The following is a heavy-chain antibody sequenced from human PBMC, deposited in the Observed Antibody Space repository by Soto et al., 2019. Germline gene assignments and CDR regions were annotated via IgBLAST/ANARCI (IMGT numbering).Heavy chain of an antibody. Sequence: EVQLLESGGGLVQPGGSLRLSCAASGFSFSSYAMSWVRQDPGKGLEWVSTISGSDGKSFYPDSVKGRFSISRDTSDNTLYVQMISLIADDSAIYYCARGNFLDYGGQGARVTVFS. J-gene: IGHJ4*02. CDR2: ISGSDGKS. CDR1: GFSFSSYA. CDR3: ARGNFLDY. V-gene: IGHV3-23*01. D-gene: IGHD1-7*01.